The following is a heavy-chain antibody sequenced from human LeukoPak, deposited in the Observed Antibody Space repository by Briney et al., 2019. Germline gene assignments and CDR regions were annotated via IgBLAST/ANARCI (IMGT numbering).Heavy chain of an antibody. CDR3: ARDMVWGVKGQGY. CDR1: GFTFSSYS. CDR2: ISSSSSYI. J-gene: IGHJ4*02. D-gene: IGHD3-10*01. Sequence: GGSLRLSCAASGFTFSSYSMNWVRQAPGKGLEWVSSISSSSSYIYYADSVKGRFTISRDNAKNSLYLQMNSLRAEDTAVYYCARDMVWGVKGQGYWGQGTLVTVSS. V-gene: IGHV3-21*01.